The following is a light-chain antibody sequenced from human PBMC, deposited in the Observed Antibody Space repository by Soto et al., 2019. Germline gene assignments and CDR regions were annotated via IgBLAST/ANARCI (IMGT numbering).Light chain of an antibody. CDR1: QAISHY. V-gene: IGKV1-27*01. Sequence: DIQMTQSPSSLSASIGDRVTITCRASQAISHYLAWYQQKPGKVPKLLIYGASTLQLGVPSRFRCKCSGTIFTLDIPEPRPEDVATYYCQNYKSVLSSSFGPGTLLEI. CDR3: QNYKSVLSSS. CDR2: GAS. J-gene: IGKJ5*01.